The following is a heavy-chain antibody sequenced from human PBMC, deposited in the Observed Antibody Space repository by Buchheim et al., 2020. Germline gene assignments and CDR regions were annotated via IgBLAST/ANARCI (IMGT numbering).Heavy chain of an antibody. J-gene: IGHJ6*02. CDR1: GFSFSNSW. CDR3: ARDRSYAMDV. CDR2: INSDGSTT. V-gene: IGHV3-74*03. Sequence: EVQLVESGGGLVQPVGSLRLSCAASGFSFSNSWMHWVRQAPGKGLVWVSHINSDGSTTTYADSVKGRFTISRDNAKNTVCLQMNSLRVEDTAVYYCARDRSYAMDVWGQGTT.